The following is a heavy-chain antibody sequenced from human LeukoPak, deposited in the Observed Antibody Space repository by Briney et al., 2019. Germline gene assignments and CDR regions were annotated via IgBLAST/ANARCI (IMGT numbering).Heavy chain of an antibody. Sequence: SGGSLRLSCAASGFTFDDYAMHWVRQAPGKGLEWVSLISWVGGSTDYADSVKGRFTISRDNSKKSLYLQMNSVRAEDTALYYCAKDSLAVAGESYFDYWGQGTLVTVSS. CDR1: GFTFDDYA. J-gene: IGHJ4*02. V-gene: IGHV3-43D*03. CDR3: AKDSLAVAGESYFDY. CDR2: ISWVGGST. D-gene: IGHD6-19*01.